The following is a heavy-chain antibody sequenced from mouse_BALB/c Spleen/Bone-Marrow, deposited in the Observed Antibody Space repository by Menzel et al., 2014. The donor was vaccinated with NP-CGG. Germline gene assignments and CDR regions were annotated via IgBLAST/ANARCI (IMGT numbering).Heavy chain of an antibody. Sequence: VQLKDSGTVLARPGTSVKMSCKASGYSFTSYWMHWVKQRPGQGLGWIGVIYLGNSDASYNQKFKGKAKLTAVTSASTAYMELSSLTNEDSAVYYCTRRNYRYDGFAYWGQGTLVTVSA. D-gene: IGHD2-14*01. CDR3: TRRNYRYDGFAY. CDR1: GYSFTSYW. CDR2: IYLGNSDA. V-gene: IGHV1-5*01. J-gene: IGHJ3*01.